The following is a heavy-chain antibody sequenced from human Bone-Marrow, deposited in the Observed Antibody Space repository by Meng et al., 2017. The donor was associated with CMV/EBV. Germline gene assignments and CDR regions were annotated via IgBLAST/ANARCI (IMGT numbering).Heavy chain of an antibody. J-gene: IGHJ6*02. CDR3: AKGGSTSLYYYYGMDV. D-gene: IGHD2-2*01. V-gene: IGHV3-23*01. CDR1: GFTFSSYA. Sequence: GESLKIACAASGFTFSSYAVTWVRHAPGKGLEWVSTVSGNGAGTFYADSVKGRFTVFRDNSKNTLYLQMNSLRAEDTAVYYCAKGGSTSLYYYYGMDVWGQGNTVTVSS. CDR2: VSGNGAGT.